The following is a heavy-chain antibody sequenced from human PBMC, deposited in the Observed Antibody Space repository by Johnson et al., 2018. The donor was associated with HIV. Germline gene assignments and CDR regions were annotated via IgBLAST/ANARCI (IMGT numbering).Heavy chain of an antibody. Sequence: QVQLVESGGGVVQPGRSLRLSCAASGFTFSSYAMHWVRQAPGKGLEWVAVISYDGSNKYYADSVKGRFTISRDNSKNTLYLQMNSLRPEDTAVYYCARGVIEVAGSWGAFDIWGQGTMVTVSS. CDR1: GFTFSSYA. D-gene: IGHD6-19*01. CDR3: ARGVIEVAGSWGAFDI. CDR2: ISYDGSNK. J-gene: IGHJ3*02. V-gene: IGHV3-30*04.